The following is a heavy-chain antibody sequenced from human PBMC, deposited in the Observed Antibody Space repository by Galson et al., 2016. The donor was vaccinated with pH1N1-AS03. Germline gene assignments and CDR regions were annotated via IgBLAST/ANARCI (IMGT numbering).Heavy chain of an antibody. CDR2: MKQDGSDT. Sequence: SLRLSCAASGLTFSDYWMSWVRQAPGKGLEWVANMKQDGSDTNYVDSVRDRFTISRDNVNNLLYLQMNSLRVEDTAVYYCAVDSYSRATYWGQGALVTVSS. CDR3: AVDSYSRATY. J-gene: IGHJ4*02. CDR1: GLTFSDYW. V-gene: IGHV3-7*03. D-gene: IGHD1-26*01.